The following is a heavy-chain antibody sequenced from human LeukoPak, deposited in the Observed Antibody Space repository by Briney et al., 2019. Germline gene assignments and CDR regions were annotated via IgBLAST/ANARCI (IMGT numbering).Heavy chain of an antibody. CDR1: GASISNGSYY. V-gene: IGHV4-39*07. J-gene: IGHJ4*02. Sequence: PSETLSLTCTVSGASISNGSYYWGWIRQPPGKGLEWIGSIYYSGSTYYNPALKSRVTISVGTSKNQFSLEPSSVTAADTAVFYCARFRIAAAGPGNYFDYWGQGTLVTVSS. CDR2: IYYSGST. D-gene: IGHD6-13*01. CDR3: ARFRIAAAGPGNYFDY.